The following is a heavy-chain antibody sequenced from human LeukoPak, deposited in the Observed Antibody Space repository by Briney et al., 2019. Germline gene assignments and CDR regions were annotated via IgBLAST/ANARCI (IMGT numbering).Heavy chain of an antibody. CDR3: AKDQTYGDYDY. D-gene: IGHD4-17*01. CDR2: ISGSGGST. Sequence: GGSLRLSCAASGFTFSSYSMNWVRQAPGKGLEWVSAISGSGGSTYYADSVKGRFTISRDNSKNTLYLQMNSLRAEDTAVYYCAKDQTYGDYDYWGQGTLVTVSS. V-gene: IGHV3-23*01. CDR1: GFTFSSYS. J-gene: IGHJ4*02.